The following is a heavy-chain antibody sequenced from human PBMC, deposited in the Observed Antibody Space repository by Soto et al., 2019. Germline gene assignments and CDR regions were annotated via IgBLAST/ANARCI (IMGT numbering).Heavy chain of an antibody. CDR3: ARFFFKLRRGSDPADRARHF. Sequence: GEGLEWIGEINHSGSTNYNPSLQSRVTISVDTSKNQFSRKLSSLTAADTAVYYCARFFFKLRRGSDPADRARHFWCKGITVSVS. CDR2: INHSGST. V-gene: IGHV4-34*01. D-gene: IGHD2-15*01. J-gene: IGHJ6*03.